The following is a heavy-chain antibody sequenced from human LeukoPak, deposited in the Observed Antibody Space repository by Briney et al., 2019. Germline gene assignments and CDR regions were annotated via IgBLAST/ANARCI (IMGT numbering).Heavy chain of an antibody. D-gene: IGHD3-22*01. Sequence: GGSLRLSCAASGFTFSSYAMSWVRQAPGKGLEWVSAISGSGGSTYYADSVKGRFTISRDNSKNTLYLQMNSLRTEDTAVYYCAKASYYYDSSGQFDYWGQGTLVTVSS. V-gene: IGHV3-23*01. CDR3: AKASYYYDSSGQFDY. CDR2: ISGSGGST. CDR1: GFTFSSYA. J-gene: IGHJ4*02.